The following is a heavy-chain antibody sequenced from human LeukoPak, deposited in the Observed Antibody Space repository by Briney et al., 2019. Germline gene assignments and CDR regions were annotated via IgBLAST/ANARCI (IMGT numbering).Heavy chain of an antibody. D-gene: IGHD6-13*01. CDR3: ARGTSGQHPDY. CDR1: GFTFSSYS. CDR2: ISSSSSYI. J-gene: IGHJ4*02. V-gene: IGHV3-21*01. Sequence: GGSLRLSCAASGFTFSSYSMNWVRQAPGKGLEWVSSISSSSSYIYYADSVMGRFTISRDNAKNSLYLQMNSLRAEDTAVYYCARGTSGQHPDYWGQGTLVTVSS.